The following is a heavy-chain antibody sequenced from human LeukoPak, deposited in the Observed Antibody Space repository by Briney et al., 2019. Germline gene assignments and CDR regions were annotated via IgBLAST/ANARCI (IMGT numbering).Heavy chain of an antibody. CDR1: GGSFSGYY. Sequence: SETLSLTCAVYGGSFSGYYWSWIRQPPGKGLEWIGEINHSGSTNYNPSLKSRVTISIDTSKNQFSLKLSSVTAADTAVYYCARKLGYCSSTSCYRSSPFDYWGQGTLVTVSS. V-gene: IGHV4-34*01. CDR3: ARKLGYCSSTSCYRSSPFDY. J-gene: IGHJ4*02. D-gene: IGHD2-2*01. CDR2: INHSGST.